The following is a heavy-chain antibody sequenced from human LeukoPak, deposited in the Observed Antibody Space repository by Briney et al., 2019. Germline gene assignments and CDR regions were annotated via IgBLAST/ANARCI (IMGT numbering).Heavy chain of an antibody. D-gene: IGHD3-22*01. CDR2: INPNSGGT. Sequence: ASVKVSCKASGYTFTGYYMHWVRQAPGQGLEWMGWINPNSGGTNYAQKFQGRVTMTRDTSISTAYMELSRLRSDDTAVYYCARMGEGYYDSSGYLDYWGQGTLVTVSS. J-gene: IGHJ4*02. V-gene: IGHV1-2*02. CDR1: GYTFTGYY. CDR3: ARMGEGYYDSSGYLDY.